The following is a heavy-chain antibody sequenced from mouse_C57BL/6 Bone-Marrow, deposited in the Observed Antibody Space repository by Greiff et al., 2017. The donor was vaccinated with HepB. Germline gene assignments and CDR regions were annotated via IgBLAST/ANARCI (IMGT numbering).Heavy chain of an antibody. Sequence: EVQLVESGAGLVQPKGSLKLSCAASGFSFNTYAMNWVRQAPGKGLEWVARIRSKSNNYATYYADSGKDSITISTDDSESMLYLQLNNLKTADTAMDYCVVGSNIYFCGWGKGTTVTV. CDR2: IRSKSNNYAT. CDR3: VVGSNIYFCG. V-gene: IGHV10-1*01. D-gene: IGHD1-1*01. J-gene: IGHJ2*01. CDR1: GFSFNTYA.